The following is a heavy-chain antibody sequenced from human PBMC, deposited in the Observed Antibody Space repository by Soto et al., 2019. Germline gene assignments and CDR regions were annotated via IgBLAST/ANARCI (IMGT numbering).Heavy chain of an antibody. J-gene: IGHJ4*02. CDR2: ICHVGFT. V-gene: IGHV4-4*02. CDR3: AIVRPPTSTSPSAVLYYFDY. Sequence: QAHLQESGPGLVKPSGTLSLTCGVSGASVSSSHWWTWVRQPPGKGLEWIGEICHVGFTSYNPSLNSRVIMSIDQSRNHFSLTMSSVTAADTAVYYCAIVRPPTSTSPSAVLYYFDYWGQGSLVTVSS. D-gene: IGHD2-2*01. CDR1: GASVSSSHW.